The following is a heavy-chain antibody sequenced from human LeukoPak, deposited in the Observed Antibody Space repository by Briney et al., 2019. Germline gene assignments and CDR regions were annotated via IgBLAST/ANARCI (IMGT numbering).Heavy chain of an antibody. Sequence: GGSLSLSCAASGFTFSSYAMSWVRQAPGKGLEWVSAISGSGGSTYYADSVKGRFTISRDNSKNTLYLQMNSLRAEDTAVYYCARYNQYYFDYWGQGTLVTVSS. V-gene: IGHV3-23*01. J-gene: IGHJ4*02. CDR2: ISGSGGST. CDR1: GFTFSSYA. CDR3: ARYNQYYFDY. D-gene: IGHD5-24*01.